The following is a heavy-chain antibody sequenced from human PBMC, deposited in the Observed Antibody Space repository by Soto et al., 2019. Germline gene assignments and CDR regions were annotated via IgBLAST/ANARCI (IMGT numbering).Heavy chain of an antibody. CDR1: GYTFTSYG. V-gene: IGHV1-18*04. D-gene: IGHD4-17*01. CDR2: ISAKTADT. Sequence: ASVKDSCKASGYTFTSYGISWVRQAPGQGLEWMGWISAKTADTNYAQRLQGRVTMTTDTSTSTAYMELRSLRSDDTAVFYCARDRPTVTSNYYYYGLDVWGQGTTVTVSS. J-gene: IGHJ6*02. CDR3: ARDRPTVTSNYYYYGLDV.